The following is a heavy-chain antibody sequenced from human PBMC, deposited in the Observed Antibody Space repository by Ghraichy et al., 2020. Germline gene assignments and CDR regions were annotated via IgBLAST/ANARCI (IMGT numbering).Heavy chain of an antibody. CDR2: IYYSGST. CDR3: ARGGSSWYGNWFDP. D-gene: IGHD6-13*01. J-gene: IGHJ5*02. Sequence: SETLSLTCTVSGGSISSYYWSWIRQPPGTGLEWIGYIYYSGSTNYNPSLKSRVTISVDTSKNQFSLKLSSVTAADTAVYYCARGGSSWYGNWFDPWGQGTLVTVSS. V-gene: IGHV4-59*01. CDR1: GGSISSYY.